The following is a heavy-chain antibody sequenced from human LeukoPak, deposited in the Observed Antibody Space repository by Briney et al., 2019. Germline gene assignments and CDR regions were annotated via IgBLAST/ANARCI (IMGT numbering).Heavy chain of an antibody. CDR2: ISWDGGST. J-gene: IGHJ6*03. D-gene: IGHD6-19*01. CDR3: ARVRRQTGNSSGWPSIYYYYYMDV. V-gene: IGHV3-43D*03. CDR1: GFTFDDYA. Sequence: GGSLRLSCAASGFTFDDYAMHWVRQAPGKGLEWVSLISWDGGSTYYADSVKGRFTISRDNSKNSLYLQMNSLRAEDTALYYCARVRRQTGNSSGWPSIYYYYYMDVWGKGTTVTISS.